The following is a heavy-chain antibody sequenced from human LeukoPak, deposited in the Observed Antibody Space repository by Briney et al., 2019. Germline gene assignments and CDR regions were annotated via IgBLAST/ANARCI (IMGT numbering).Heavy chain of an antibody. CDR1: GFTLSNDW. J-gene: IGHJ4*02. V-gene: IGHV3-74*03. D-gene: IGHD1-26*01. Sequence: GGSLRLSCAASGFTLSNDWTHWVRQAPGKGLVWVSRISSDGSSTLYADSVKGRFTISRDNAKNTLHLQMNSLRADDTAVYYCVVGGGIYWGQGTPVTVS. CDR2: ISSDGSST. CDR3: VVGGGIY.